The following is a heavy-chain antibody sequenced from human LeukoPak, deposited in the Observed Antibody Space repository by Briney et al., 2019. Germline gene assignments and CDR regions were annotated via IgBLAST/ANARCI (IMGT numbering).Heavy chain of an antibody. V-gene: IGHV4-39*07. CDR3: ARDSINMIKNWFDP. Sequence: SETLSLTCTVSGASITSSGYYWGWIRQPPGKGLEWIGTIYHSGSTYYNPSLKSRVTISVDTSKNQFSLKLSSATAADTAVYYCARDSINMIKNWFDPWGQGTLVTVSS. D-gene: IGHD3-22*01. J-gene: IGHJ5*02. CDR2: IYHSGST. CDR1: GASITSSGYY.